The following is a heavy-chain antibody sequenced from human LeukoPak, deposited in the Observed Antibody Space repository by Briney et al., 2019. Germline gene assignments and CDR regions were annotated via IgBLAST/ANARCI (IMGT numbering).Heavy chain of an antibody. V-gene: IGHV1-18*01. CDR1: GYTFTSYG. CDR3: ARDPEVGGSSGFDY. J-gene: IGHJ4*02. D-gene: IGHD3-22*01. CDR2: ISAYNGNT. Sequence: GASVKVSCKASGYTFTSYGISWVRQAPGQGLEWMGWISAYNGNTNYAQKLQGRVTMTTDTSTSTAYMELRSLRFDDTAVYYCARDPEVGGSSGFDYWGQGTLVTVSS.